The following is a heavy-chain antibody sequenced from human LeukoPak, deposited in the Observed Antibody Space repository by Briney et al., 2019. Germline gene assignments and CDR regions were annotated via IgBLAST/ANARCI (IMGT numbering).Heavy chain of an antibody. CDR3: ARAPGMEWLPDY. J-gene: IGHJ4*02. V-gene: IGHV1-2*06. D-gene: IGHD3-3*01. Sequence: ASVKVSCKASGYTFTGYYMHWVQQAPGQGLEWMGRINPNSGGTNYAQKFQGRVTMPRDTSISTAYMELSRLRSDDTAVYYCARAPGMEWLPDYWGQGTLVTVSS. CDR2: INPNSGGT. CDR1: GYTFTGYY.